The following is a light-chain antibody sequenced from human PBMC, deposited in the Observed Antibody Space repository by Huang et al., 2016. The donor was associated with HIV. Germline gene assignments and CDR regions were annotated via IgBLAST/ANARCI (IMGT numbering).Light chain of an antibody. V-gene: IGKV1-39*01. CDR3: QQSYSSPYT. CDR2: SAS. CDR1: QSINTF. J-gene: IGKJ2*01. Sequence: DIQMTQSPSSLSASIGDRVTITCRASQSINTFLNLYQQKPGKAPKFLIYSASSLQSGVPSRFSGSGSGRDFTLTISSLQPEDFATYYCQQSYSSPYTFGQGTKLETK.